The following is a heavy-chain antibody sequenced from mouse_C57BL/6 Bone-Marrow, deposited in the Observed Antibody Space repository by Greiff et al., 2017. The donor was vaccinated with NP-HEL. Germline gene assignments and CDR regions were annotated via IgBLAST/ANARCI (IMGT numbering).Heavy chain of an antibody. CDR2: ISSGGSYT. V-gene: IGHV5-6*01. CDR1: GFTFSSYG. CDR3: ARQGYYSNYGAY. D-gene: IGHD2-5*01. J-gene: IGHJ3*01. Sequence: EVKLMESGGDLVKPGGSLKLSCAASGFTFSSYGMSWVRQTPDTRLEWVATISSGGSYTYYPDSVKGRFTISRDNAKNTLYLQMSSLKSEDTAMYYCARQGYYSNYGAYWGQGTLVTVSA.